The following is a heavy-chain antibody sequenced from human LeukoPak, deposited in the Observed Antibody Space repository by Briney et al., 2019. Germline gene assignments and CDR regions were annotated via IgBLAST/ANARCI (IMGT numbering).Heavy chain of an antibody. Sequence: GASVKVSCKASGGTFSSYAISWVRQAPGQGLEWMGGIIPIFGTANYAQKFQGRVTITADESTSTAYMELSSLRSEDTAVYYCARAPYDFWSGYPNWFDPWGQGTLVTVSS. J-gene: IGHJ5*02. CDR1: GGTFSSYA. D-gene: IGHD3-3*01. CDR2: IIPIFGTA. V-gene: IGHV1-69*13. CDR3: ARAPYDFWSGYPNWFDP.